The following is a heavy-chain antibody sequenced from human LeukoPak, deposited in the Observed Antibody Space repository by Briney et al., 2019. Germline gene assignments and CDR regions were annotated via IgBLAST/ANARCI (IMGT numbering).Heavy chain of an antibody. CDR3: ARDLSKAKLPVGYYYDSSGYYYVFDY. Sequence: RASVKVSCKASGYTFTGYYMHWVRQAPGQGLEWMGWINPNSGGTNYAQKFQGRVTMTRDTSISTAYMELSRLRSDDTAVYYCARDLSKAKLPVGYYYDSSGYYYVFDYWGQGTLVTVSS. CDR1: GYTFTGYY. D-gene: IGHD3-22*01. CDR2: INPNSGGT. J-gene: IGHJ4*02. V-gene: IGHV1-2*02.